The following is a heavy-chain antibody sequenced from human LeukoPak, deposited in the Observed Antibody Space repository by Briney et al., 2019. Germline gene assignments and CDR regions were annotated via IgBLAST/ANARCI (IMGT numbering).Heavy chain of an antibody. V-gene: IGHV4-34*01. CDR2: INHSGST. CDR3: ARAQILYCSSTSCYFTPAFDY. J-gene: IGHJ4*02. CDR1: GGSFSGYY. D-gene: IGHD2-2*01. Sequence: SESLSLTCAVYGGSFSGYYWSWIRQPPGKGLEWIGEINHSGSTNYNPSLKSRVTISVDASKSQFSLKLSSVTAADTAVYYCARAQILYCSSTSCYFTPAFDYWGQGTLVNVSS.